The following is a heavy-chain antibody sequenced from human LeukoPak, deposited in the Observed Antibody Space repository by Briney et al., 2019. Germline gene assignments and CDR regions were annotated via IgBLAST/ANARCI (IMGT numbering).Heavy chain of an antibody. Sequence: AGGSLRLSCAASGFTFSSYAMSWVRQAPGKGLEWVSAISGSGGSTYYADSVKGRFTISRDNSKNTLYLQMNSLRAEDTAVYYCAKTPSGWYRVYFQHWGQGTLVTVSS. CDR1: GFTFSSYA. J-gene: IGHJ1*01. D-gene: IGHD6-19*01. V-gene: IGHV3-23*01. CDR3: AKTPSGWYRVYFQH. CDR2: ISGSGGST.